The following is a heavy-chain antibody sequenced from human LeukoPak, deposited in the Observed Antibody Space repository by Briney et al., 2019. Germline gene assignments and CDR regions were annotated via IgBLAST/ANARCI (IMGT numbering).Heavy chain of an antibody. CDR1: GYTLTELS. D-gene: IGHD2-21*01. Sequence: ASVKVSCKVSGYTLTELSMHWVRQAPGKGLEWMGGFDPEDGETIYAQKFQGRVTMTEDTSTDTAYMELSSLRSEDTAVYYCATVGTRSFRANIVVDTWGQGTLVTVSS. V-gene: IGHV1-24*01. J-gene: IGHJ1*01. CDR3: ATVGTRSFRANIVVDT. CDR2: FDPEDGET.